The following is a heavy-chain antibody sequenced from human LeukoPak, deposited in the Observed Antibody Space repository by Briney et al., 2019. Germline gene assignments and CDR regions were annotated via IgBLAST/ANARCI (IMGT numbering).Heavy chain of an antibody. V-gene: IGHV3-33*06. Sequence: GGSLRLSCAASRFTFSSYGMHWVRQAPGKGLEWVAVIWYDGNNKYYADSVKGRFTISRDNSKNTLYMQMNSLRAEDTAVYYCAKDRYDYVWGSSVFDYWGQGTLVTVSS. CDR3: AKDRYDYVWGSSVFDY. CDR1: RFTFSSYG. D-gene: IGHD3-16*01. CDR2: IWYDGNNK. J-gene: IGHJ4*02.